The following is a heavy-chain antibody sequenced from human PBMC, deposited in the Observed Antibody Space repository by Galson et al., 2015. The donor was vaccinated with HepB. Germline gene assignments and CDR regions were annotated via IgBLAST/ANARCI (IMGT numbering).Heavy chain of an antibody. CDR3: ARGAIATADKNFFMDV. Sequence: SLRLSCAASGFTFSAYAMSWVRQAPGKGLEWVSGISGSGAYIYYADSVRGRFTVYRDNAENSLFLQMNSLTAEDTAVYYCARGAIATADKNFFMDVWGKGTTVTVSS. CDR2: ISGSGAYI. D-gene: IGHD2-2*01. J-gene: IGHJ6*03. CDR1: GFTFSAYA. V-gene: IGHV3-21*01.